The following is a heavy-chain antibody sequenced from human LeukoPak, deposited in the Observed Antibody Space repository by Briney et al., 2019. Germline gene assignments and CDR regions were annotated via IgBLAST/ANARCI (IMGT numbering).Heavy chain of an antibody. V-gene: IGHV3-7*01. CDR1: GFTFSSYW. CDR2: IKQDGSEK. Sequence: GGSLRLSCAASGFTFSSYWMSWVRQAPGKGLEWVANIKQDGSEKYYVDSVKGRFTISRDNAKNSLYLQMNSLRAEDTAVYYCASCSSPSRGAFDIWGQGTMVTVSS. CDR3: ASCSSPSRGAFDI. J-gene: IGHJ3*02. D-gene: IGHD6-13*01.